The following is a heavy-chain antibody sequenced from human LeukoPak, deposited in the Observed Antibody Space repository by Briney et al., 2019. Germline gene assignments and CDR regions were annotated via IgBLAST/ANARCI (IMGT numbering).Heavy chain of an antibody. Sequence: PSETLSLTCTVSGGSISSYYWSWIRQPAGKGLEWIGRIYTSGSTNYNPSLKSRVTISVDKSKNQFSLKLSSVTAADTAVYYCARGPREDSSSARVYYYMDVWGKGTTVTVSS. V-gene: IGHV4-4*07. CDR2: IYTSGST. J-gene: IGHJ6*03. CDR1: GGSISSYY. CDR3: ARGPREDSSSARVYYYMDV. D-gene: IGHD6-13*01.